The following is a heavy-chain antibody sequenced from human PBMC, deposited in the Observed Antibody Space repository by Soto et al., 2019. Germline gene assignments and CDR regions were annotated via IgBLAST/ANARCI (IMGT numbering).Heavy chain of an antibody. CDR3: ASAMKYSYGYY. V-gene: IGHV5-51*01. J-gene: IGHJ4*02. CDR2: IYASDSDT. Sequence: PGESLTISCKGSGYTLTSYSIGWVRQMPGKGLEWMGIIYASDSDTRYSPSFQGQVTISVDKSISTAYLQWSSLKASDTAIYYCASAMKYSYGYYWGQGTLVTVSS. CDR1: GYTLTSYS. D-gene: IGHD5-18*01.